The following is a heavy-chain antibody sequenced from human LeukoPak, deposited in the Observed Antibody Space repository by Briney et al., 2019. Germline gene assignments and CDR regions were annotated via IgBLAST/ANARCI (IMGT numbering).Heavy chain of an antibody. Sequence: PGGSLRLSCAASGFTFSSYAMSWVRQAPGKGLEWVSAISGSGGSTYYADSVKGRFTISRDNSKNTLYLQMNSLRAEDTAVYYGAKEMRWRQNRHDACDIWGQGTMVSVSS. V-gene: IGHV3-23*01. CDR1: GFTFSSYA. D-gene: IGHD1-14*01. CDR3: AKEMRWRQNRHDACDI. J-gene: IGHJ3*02. CDR2: ISGSGGST.